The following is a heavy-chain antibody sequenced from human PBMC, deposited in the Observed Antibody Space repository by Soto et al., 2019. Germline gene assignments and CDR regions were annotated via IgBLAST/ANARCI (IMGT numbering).Heavy chain of an antibody. V-gene: IGHV1-8*01. CDR2: VSLNTGNT. Sequence: QVQLVQSGAEVKKPGASVMVSCEASGDTFTNYEINWVRQATGQGLEWLGWVSLNTGNTGYAQRCQGRVSMTATPSISTAYMELSSLGSADTDVYYCATVPRGSRYFYYLDVWGKGTTVIVSS. D-gene: IGHD3-16*01. CDR3: ATVPRGSRYFYYLDV. CDR1: GDTFTNYE. J-gene: IGHJ6*03.